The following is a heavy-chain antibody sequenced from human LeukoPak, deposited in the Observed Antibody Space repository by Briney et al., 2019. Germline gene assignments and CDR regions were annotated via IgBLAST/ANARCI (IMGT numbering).Heavy chain of an antibody. D-gene: IGHD2-2*01. Sequence: SETLSLTCAVYGGSYSGYYWSWIRQPPGKGLEWIGEINHSGSTNYNPSLKSRVTISVDTSKNQFSLKLSSVTAADTAVYYCARGYQGGLFDYWGQGTLVTVSS. CDR3: ARGYQGGLFDY. V-gene: IGHV4-34*01. CDR2: INHSGST. CDR1: GGSYSGYY. J-gene: IGHJ4*02.